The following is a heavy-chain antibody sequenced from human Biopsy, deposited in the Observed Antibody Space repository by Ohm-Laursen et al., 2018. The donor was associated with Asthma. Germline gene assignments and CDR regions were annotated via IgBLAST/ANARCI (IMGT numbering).Heavy chain of an antibody. CDR3: AKATLGDIGKDY. J-gene: IGHJ4*02. Sequence: RSLRLSCAASGFTFDDYGVHWVRQAPGKGLEWVSGISWNSGSIGYADSVKGRFTISRDNAKNSLYLQMNSLRVEDTALYYCAKATLGDIGKDYWGQGTLVTVSS. V-gene: IGHV3-9*01. D-gene: IGHD2-21*01. CDR1: GFTFDDYG. CDR2: ISWNSGSI.